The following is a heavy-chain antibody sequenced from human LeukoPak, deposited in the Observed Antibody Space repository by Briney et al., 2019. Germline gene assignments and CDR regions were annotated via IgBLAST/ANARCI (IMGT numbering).Heavy chain of an antibody. J-gene: IGHJ4*02. CDR3: VRLWDSSGFFGY. V-gene: IGHV3-7*01. Sequence: GGSLTLSCVASGFTFSSYWMSWVRQAPGKGLEWVANIQKDGSEKHYVASVEGRFTISRHNAENSLFLQLNSLRVDDTAVYYCVRLWDSSGFFGYWGQGALVTVSS. CDR2: IQKDGSEK. D-gene: IGHD3-22*01. CDR1: GFTFSSYW.